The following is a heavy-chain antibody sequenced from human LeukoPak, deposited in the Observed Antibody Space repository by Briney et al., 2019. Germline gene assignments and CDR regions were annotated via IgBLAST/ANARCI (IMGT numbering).Heavy chain of an antibody. D-gene: IGHD3-10*01. CDR1: GGSISSSSYY. Sequence: SETLSLTCTVSGGSISSSSYYWGWIRQPPGKGLEWIGEINHSGSTNYNPSLKIRVTISVDTSKNQFSLKLSSVTAADTAVYYCARERYYYGSGSYYKPLGYYYYMDVWGKGTTVTVSS. CDR2: INHSGST. CDR3: ARERYYYGSGSYYKPLGYYYYMDV. V-gene: IGHV4-39*07. J-gene: IGHJ6*03.